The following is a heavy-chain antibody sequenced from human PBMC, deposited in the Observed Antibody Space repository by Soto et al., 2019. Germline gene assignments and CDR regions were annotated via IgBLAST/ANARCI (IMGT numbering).Heavy chain of an antibody. D-gene: IGHD6-13*01. Sequence: GGSLRLSCVASGFTLNSYAMAWVRQAPGKGLEWVSTISTDGTGTYYTDSVKGRFSISRDNSKTTMYLQMNSLRAEDTAVYYCMAGSSAWYYTVDIWGQGAMVTVSS. CDR1: GFTLNSYA. J-gene: IGHJ3*02. V-gene: IGHV3-23*01. CDR2: ISTDGTGT. CDR3: MAGSSAWYYTVDI.